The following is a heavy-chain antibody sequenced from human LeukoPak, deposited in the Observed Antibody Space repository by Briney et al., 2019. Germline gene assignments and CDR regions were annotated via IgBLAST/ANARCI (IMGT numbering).Heavy chain of an antibody. V-gene: IGHV3-23*01. CDR2: ISGSGGST. Sequence: PGGSLRLSCAASGFTFSSYAMSWVRQAPGKGLEWVSAISGSGGSTYYADSVKGRFTISRDNSKNTLYLQMNSLRAEDTAVYYCAKSARYCGSTSCSPGGDYWGQGTLVTVSS. D-gene: IGHD2-2*01. CDR3: AKSARYCGSTSCSPGGDY. J-gene: IGHJ4*02. CDR1: GFTFSSYA.